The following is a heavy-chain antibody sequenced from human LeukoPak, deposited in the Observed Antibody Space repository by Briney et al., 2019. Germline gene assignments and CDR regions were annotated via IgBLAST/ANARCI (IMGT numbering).Heavy chain of an antibody. CDR3: ARASPGASETYYYYGMDV. Sequence: SETLSLTCAVYGGSLSGYYWSWIRQPPGKGLEWIGEINHSGSTNYNPSLKSRVTISVDTSKNQFSLKLSSVTAADTAVYYCARASPGASETYYYYGMDVWGQGTTVTVPS. J-gene: IGHJ6*02. CDR1: GGSLSGYY. D-gene: IGHD2-2*01. V-gene: IGHV4-34*01. CDR2: INHSGST.